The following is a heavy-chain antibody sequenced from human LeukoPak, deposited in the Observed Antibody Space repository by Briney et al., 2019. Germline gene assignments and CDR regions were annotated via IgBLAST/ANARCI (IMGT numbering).Heavy chain of an antibody. CDR2: INHSAIT. Sequence: SETLSLTCAVYGGSFSGYYWSWIRQPPGKGLEWIGEINHSAITNYNPSLKSRVTISVDTSKNQFSLKLSSVTAADTAVYYCARGIVVVPAAMQARGWFDPWGQGTLVTVSS. J-gene: IGHJ5*02. CDR1: GGSFSGYY. D-gene: IGHD2-2*01. CDR3: ARGIVVVPAAMQARGWFDP. V-gene: IGHV4-34*01.